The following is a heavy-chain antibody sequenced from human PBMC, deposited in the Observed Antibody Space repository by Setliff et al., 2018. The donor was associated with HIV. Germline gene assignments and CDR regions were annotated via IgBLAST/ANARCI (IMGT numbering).Heavy chain of an antibody. J-gene: IGHJ6*03. V-gene: IGHV1-24*01. CDR3: ARSQGPVVVAGTARSTYFYHYFYMDV. D-gene: IGHD6-19*01. CDR2: FDPEDAET. CDR1: GYSLTDLS. Sequence: GASVKVSCKVSGYSLTDLSMHWVRQAPGKGLEWMGGFDPEDAETIYAQKFQGRVTITADESTSTAYMELSSLNSEDTAVYYCARSQGPVVVAGTARSTYFYHYFYMDVWGKGTTVTVSS.